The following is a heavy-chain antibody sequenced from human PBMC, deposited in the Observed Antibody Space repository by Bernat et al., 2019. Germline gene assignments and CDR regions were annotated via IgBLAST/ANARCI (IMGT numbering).Heavy chain of an antibody. CDR1: GFTVS. Sequence: EVQLLDXWGNLVQPFFSLRLSFAVSGFTVSMSWVLQAPVMVLDCISLIYNHGITFYADSVKGRFTFSRDNSKNTLYLQMNSMRADDTAVYYCTGYGVNSVWGQGTLVTVSS. CDR2: IYNHGIT. CDR3: TGYGVNSV. J-gene: IGHJ4*02. V-gene: IGHV3-66*01. D-gene: IGHD4-17*01.